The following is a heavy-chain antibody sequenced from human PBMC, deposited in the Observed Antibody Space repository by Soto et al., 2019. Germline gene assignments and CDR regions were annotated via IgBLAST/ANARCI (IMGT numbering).Heavy chain of an antibody. V-gene: IGHV1-3*01. D-gene: IGHD6-19*01. Sequence: ASVKVSCKASGYTFTAYSMHWVRQAPGQSLEWMGWINAGDGSTKYSPKFQARVTITRDTSASTVYLVLTSLTSEDRAVYFCARDTHSSRPYYSDYWGSGSQVTVSS. J-gene: IGHJ4*02. CDR2: INAGDGST. CDR1: GYTFTAYS. CDR3: ARDTHSSRPYYSDY.